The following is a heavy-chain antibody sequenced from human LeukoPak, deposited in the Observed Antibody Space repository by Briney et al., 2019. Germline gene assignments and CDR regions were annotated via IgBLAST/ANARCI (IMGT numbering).Heavy chain of an antibody. J-gene: IGHJ4*02. D-gene: IGHD3-16*02. Sequence: SETLSLTCAVSGYSISSGYYWGWIRQPPGKGLEWIGSIYHSGSTYYNPSLKSRVTISVDTSKNQFSLKLSSVSAADTAVYYCARQDKSRYYDYVWGSYRPTGFGYWGQGTLVTVSS. CDR2: IYHSGST. CDR3: ARQDKSRYYDYVWGSYRPTGFGY. CDR1: GYSISSGYY. V-gene: IGHV4-38-2*01.